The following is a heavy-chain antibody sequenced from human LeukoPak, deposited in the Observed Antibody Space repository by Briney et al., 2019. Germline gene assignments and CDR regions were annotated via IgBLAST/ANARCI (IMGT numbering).Heavy chain of an antibody. J-gene: IGHJ4*02. CDR3: ARDPGPRYFDY. V-gene: IGHV3-30-3*01. CDR1: GFTFSSYA. CDR2: ISYDGSNK. Sequence: HPGRSLRLSCAASGFTFSSYAMHWVRQAPGKGLEWVAVISYDGSNKYYADSVKGRFTISRDNSKNTLYLQMNSLRAEDTAVYYCARDPGPRYFDYWGQGTLVTVSS.